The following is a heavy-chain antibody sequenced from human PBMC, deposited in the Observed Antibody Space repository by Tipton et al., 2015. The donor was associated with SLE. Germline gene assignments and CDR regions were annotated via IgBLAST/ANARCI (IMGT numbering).Heavy chain of an antibody. Sequence: TLSLTCTVSRDSITNYYYKWIRQPAGGGLEWIGRVSSSVNTKYNPSFNGRVTMSVDTSKNQLFLKLNSVTAADTAVYYCVRDGGGYSVPVYYFGMDVWGQGTKVTVSS. CDR2: VSSSVNT. J-gene: IGHJ6*02. CDR3: VRDGGGYSVPVYYFGMDV. CDR1: RDSITNYY. D-gene: IGHD1-26*01. V-gene: IGHV4-4*07.